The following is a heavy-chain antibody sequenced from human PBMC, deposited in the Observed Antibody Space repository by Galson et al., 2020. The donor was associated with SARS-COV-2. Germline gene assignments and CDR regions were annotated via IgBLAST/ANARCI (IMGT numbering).Heavy chain of an antibody. CDR3: AREASGYYSHNWFDP. CDR2: IYYSGKT. V-gene: IGHV4-31*03. CDR1: GGSISIGGYY. J-gene: IGHJ5*02. Sequence: SETLSLTCSVSGGSISIGGYYWNWIRQHPGKGLEWIGYIYYSGKTYYNPSLKSRVTISVDTSKNQFSLRLTSVTAADTAVYYCAREASGYYSHNWFDPWGQGTLVTVSS. D-gene: IGHD3-22*01.